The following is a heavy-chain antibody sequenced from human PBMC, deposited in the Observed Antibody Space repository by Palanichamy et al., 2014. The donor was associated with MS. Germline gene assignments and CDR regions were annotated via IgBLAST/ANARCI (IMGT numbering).Heavy chain of an antibody. V-gene: IGHV3-7*03. J-gene: IGHJ4*02. CDR1: GFIFSTYW. D-gene: IGHD1-7*01. Sequence: EVQLVESGGGLVQPGGSLRLSCAASGFIFSTYWMSWVRQAPGKGLEWVANVKHDGSEKYYVDSVKGRFTISRDNAKNSLYLQMNSLRAEDTAVYYCARYRRGRTTGLNYFDYWGQGTLVTVSS. CDR2: VKHDGSEK. CDR3: ARYRRGRTTGLNYFDY.